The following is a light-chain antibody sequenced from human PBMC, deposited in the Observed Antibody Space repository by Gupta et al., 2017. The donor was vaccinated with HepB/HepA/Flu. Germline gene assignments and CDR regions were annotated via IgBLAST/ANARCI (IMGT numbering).Light chain of an antibody. CDR1: QDVARW. J-gene: IGKJ2*04. CDR2: AAS. V-gene: IGKV1D-16*01. Sequence: DIQMTQSPSSLSASVGDRVNITCRASQDVARWLTWYHQKPVKAPKSLIYAASIFQSGVPSRFSGSGSGLTFTLSIMSLQPEANGTYYCHQEYTYRCSFGQGTKLDIK. CDR3: HQEYTYRCS.